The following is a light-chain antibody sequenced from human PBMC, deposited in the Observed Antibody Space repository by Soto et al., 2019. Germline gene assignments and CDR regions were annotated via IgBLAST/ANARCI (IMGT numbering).Light chain of an antibody. V-gene: IGLV4-69*01. CDR3: QTWGSGIAV. CDR1: SGHSSYV. J-gene: IGLJ7*01. CDR2: LNSDGSH. Sequence: QSVLTQSPSASASLGASVKLTCTLRSGHSSYVIAWHQQQPEKGPRYLMKLNSDGSHSKGDGIPDRCSGSSSWAERYRTISSLRSEDEADYYCQTWGSGIAVFGGGTQLT.